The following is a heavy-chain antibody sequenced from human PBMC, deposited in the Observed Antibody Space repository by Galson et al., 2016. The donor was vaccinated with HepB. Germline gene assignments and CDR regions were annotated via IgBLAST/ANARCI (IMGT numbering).Heavy chain of an antibody. Sequence: SLRLSCAASGFTLSPYDMHWVRQVTGKGLEWVAGIDSAGDTYYAVSVKGRFTISRENAKNSLSLQMNSLRAGDTALYYCTSGWDSSGYFPHDCLDIWGQGTMVAVSS. J-gene: IGHJ3*02. V-gene: IGHV3-13*01. CDR1: GFTLSPYD. D-gene: IGHD3-22*01. CDR2: IDSAGDT. CDR3: TSGWDSSGYFPHDCLDI.